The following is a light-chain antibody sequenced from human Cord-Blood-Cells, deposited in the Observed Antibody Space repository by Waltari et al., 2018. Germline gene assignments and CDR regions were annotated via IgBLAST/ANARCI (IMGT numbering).Light chain of an antibody. CDR2: EGS. J-gene: IGLJ3*02. V-gene: IGLV2-23*01. Sequence: QSALTQPASVSGSPGQSITISCTGTSSAVGRYNLVSWYQQHPRKAPKLMVYEGSRRPSGVSNRFSGSKSGNTASLTISGLQAEDEADYYCCSYAGSSTPWVFGGGTKLTVL. CDR1: SSAVGRYNL. CDR3: CSYAGSSTPWV.